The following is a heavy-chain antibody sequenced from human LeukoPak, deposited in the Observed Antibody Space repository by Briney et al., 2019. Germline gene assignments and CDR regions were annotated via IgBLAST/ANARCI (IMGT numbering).Heavy chain of an antibody. J-gene: IGHJ5*01. CDR3: ARPHVGTVSNWFDS. D-gene: IGHD4-17*01. V-gene: IGHV3-74*01. Sequence: GGSRRLSCAASGFDLSDFWVHWVRQAPGKGLAWVARINSDGSSTSYADSVEGRFTISRDNAKNTLYLQMNSLRVEDTAVYYCARPHVGTVSNWFDSWGQGTLVTVSS. CDR2: INSDGSST. CDR1: GFDLSDFW.